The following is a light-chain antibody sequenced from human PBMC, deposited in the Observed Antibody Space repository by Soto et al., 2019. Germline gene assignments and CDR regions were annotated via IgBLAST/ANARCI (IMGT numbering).Light chain of an antibody. V-gene: IGLV1-44*01. CDR2: SNN. CDR1: SSNIGSNT. J-gene: IGLJ2*01. Sequence: QSVLTQPPSASGTPGQRVTISCSGSSSNIGSNTVNWYQQLPGTAPKLLIYSNNQRPSGVPDRFSGSKSGTSASLTISGLQDEDEADYYCAAWDDSLNGPVFGGGTKLTVL. CDR3: AAWDDSLNGPV.